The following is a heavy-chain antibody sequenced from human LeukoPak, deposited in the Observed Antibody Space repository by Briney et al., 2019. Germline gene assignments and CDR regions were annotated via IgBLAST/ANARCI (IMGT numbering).Heavy chain of an antibody. Sequence: PSETLSLTCAVSGYSISSGYYWGWIRQPPGKGLEWIGSIYHSGSTYYNPSLKSRVTISVDTSKNQFSLKLSSVTAADTAVYYCARDISRGGYFDYWGQGTLVTVSS. CDR2: IYHSGST. CDR3: ARDISRGGYFDY. D-gene: IGHD3-10*01. CDR1: GYSISSGYY. V-gene: IGHV4-38-2*02. J-gene: IGHJ4*02.